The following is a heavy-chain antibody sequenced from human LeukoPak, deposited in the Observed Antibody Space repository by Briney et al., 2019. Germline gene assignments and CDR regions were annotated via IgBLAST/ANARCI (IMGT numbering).Heavy chain of an antibody. D-gene: IGHD2-15*01. CDR3: ARVGEYCSGVSCSSGWFDP. Sequence: GGSLRLSCAVSGFTFSGYWMSWVRQAPGKGLEWVANIKQDGSVKYYVDSVKGRFTISRDNAKNSLYLQMNSLRVEDTAIYYCARVGEYCSGVSCSSGWFDPWGQGTLVTVSS. CDR1: GFTFSGYW. CDR2: IKQDGSVK. J-gene: IGHJ5*02. V-gene: IGHV3-7*03.